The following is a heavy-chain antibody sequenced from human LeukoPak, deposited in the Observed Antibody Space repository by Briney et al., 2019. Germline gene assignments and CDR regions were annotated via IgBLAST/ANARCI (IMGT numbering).Heavy chain of an antibody. CDR1: GGTFSSYA. V-gene: IGHV1-69*13. CDR2: ITPIFGTA. J-gene: IGHJ4*02. D-gene: IGHD3-22*01. Sequence: ASVKVSCKASGGTFSSYAISWVRQAPGQGLEWMGGITPIFGTANYAQKFQGRVTITADESTSTAYMELSSLRSEDTAVYYCARVGDYGSGYYFDYWGQGTLVTVSS. CDR3: ARVGDYGSGYYFDY.